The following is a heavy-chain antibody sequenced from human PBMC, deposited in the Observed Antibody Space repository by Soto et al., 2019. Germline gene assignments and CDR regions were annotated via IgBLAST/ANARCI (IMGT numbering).Heavy chain of an antibody. V-gene: IGHV3-21*01. CDR3: ARNPIITGTGVDY. CDR1: GFTFSSYS. D-gene: IGHD1-7*01. J-gene: IGHJ4*02. Sequence: AGGSLRLSCAASGFTFSSYSMNWVRQAPGKGLEWVSSISSSSSYIYYADSVKGRFTISRDNAKNSLYLQMNSLRAEDTAVYYCARNPIITGTGVDYWGQGTLVTVSS. CDR2: ISSSSSYI.